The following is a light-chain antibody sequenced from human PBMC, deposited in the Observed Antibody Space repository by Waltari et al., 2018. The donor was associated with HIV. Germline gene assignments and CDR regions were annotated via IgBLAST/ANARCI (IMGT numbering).Light chain of an antibody. Sequence: EIVLTQSPGTLSLSPGERATLYCRASQSVSSNSLAWYQQKPGQAPRLLFYGASSRATGIPDRFSGSGSGTDFTLTISRLEPEDFAVYSCQQYGTLPFTFGPGTKVDFK. CDR1: QSVSSNS. J-gene: IGKJ3*01. CDR3: QQYGTLPFT. CDR2: GAS. V-gene: IGKV3-20*01.